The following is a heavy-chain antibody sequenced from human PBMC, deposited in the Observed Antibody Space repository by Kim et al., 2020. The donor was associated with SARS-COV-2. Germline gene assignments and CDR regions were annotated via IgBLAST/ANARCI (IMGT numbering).Heavy chain of an antibody. Sequence: GGSLRLSCVGSGFIFDSYWMKWVRQAPGKGLEWVANIKQDGSEIYYVDSVKGRFTISRDNARNSLYLQMNSLRAEDTAVYYCAGGAGWLSDSWGQGTQVT. CDR3: AGGAGWLSDS. D-gene: IGHD6-19*01. CDR2: IKQDGSEI. V-gene: IGHV3-7*01. J-gene: IGHJ5*01. CDR1: GFIFDSYW.